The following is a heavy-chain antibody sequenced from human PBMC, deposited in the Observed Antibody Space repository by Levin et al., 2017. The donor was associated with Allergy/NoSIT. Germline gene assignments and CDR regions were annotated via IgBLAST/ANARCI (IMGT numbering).Heavy chain of an antibody. CDR3: TTPRRGHYGSGSYYNADAFDI. CDR1: GFTFSNAW. J-gene: IGHJ3*02. Sequence: GGSLRLSCAASGFTFSNAWMSWVRQAPGKGLEWVGRIKSKTDGGTTDYAAPVKGRFTISRDDSKNTLYLQMNSLKTEDTAVYYCTTPRRGHYGSGSYYNADAFDIWGQGTMVTVSS. CDR2: IKSKTDGGTT. V-gene: IGHV3-15*01. D-gene: IGHD3-10*01.